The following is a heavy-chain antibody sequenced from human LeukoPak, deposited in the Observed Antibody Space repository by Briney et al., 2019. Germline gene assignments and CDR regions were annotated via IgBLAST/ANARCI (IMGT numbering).Heavy chain of an antibody. CDR3: ARDSSTYYYGSGSYGGSVDY. Sequence: GGSLRLSCAASGFTFSSYAMSWVRQAPGQGLEWGSTFSGSGGSTHYADSVKGRVTISRDNSKNTLYVQMNSLRAEDTAVYYCARDSSTYYYGSGSYGGSVDYWGQGTLVTVSS. CDR1: GFTFSSYA. CDR2: FSGSGGST. J-gene: IGHJ4*02. D-gene: IGHD3-10*01. V-gene: IGHV3-23*01.